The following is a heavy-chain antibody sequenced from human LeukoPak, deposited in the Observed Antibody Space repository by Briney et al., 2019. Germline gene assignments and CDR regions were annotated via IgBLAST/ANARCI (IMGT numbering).Heavy chain of an antibody. CDR2: IYYSGST. J-gene: IGHJ3*02. CDR1: GGSISSHY. V-gene: IGHV4-59*11. D-gene: IGHD3-22*01. CDR3: ARALDYYDSSGYYSLDAFDI. Sequence: PSETLSLTCTVSGGSISSHYWSWIRQPPGKGLEWIGYIYYSGSTNYNPSHKSRVTISVDTSKNQFSLKLSSVTAADTAVYYCARALDYYDSSGYYSLDAFDIWGQGTMVTVSS.